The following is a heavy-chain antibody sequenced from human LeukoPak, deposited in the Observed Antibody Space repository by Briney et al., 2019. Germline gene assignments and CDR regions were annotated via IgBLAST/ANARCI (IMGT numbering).Heavy chain of an antibody. J-gene: IGHJ6*02. CDR1: GGSISSGGYS. CDR3: ARDSGYGGNSEKYYYGMDV. D-gene: IGHD2-21*02. Sequence: DPSQTLSLTCAVSGGSISSGGYSWSWIRQPPGKGLEWIGYIYHSGSTYYNPSLKSRVTISVDRSKNQFSLKLSSVTAADTAVYYCARDSGYGGNSEKYYYGMDVWGQGTTVTVSS. V-gene: IGHV4-30-2*01. CDR2: IYHSGST.